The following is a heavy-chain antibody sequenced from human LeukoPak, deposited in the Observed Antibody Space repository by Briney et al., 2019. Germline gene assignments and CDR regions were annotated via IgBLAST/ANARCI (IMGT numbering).Heavy chain of an antibody. Sequence: AGGSLRLSCAASGFTFSDSVVHWVRQASGKGLEWVGRIRSKDNNYATAYAASVKGGFTISRDDSKNTAYLQMNSLKTEDTAVYYCSRHTDPYYYYGMDVWGQGTTVTVSS. J-gene: IGHJ6*02. CDR3: SRHTDPYYYYGMDV. CDR2: IRSKDNNYAT. D-gene: IGHD2-8*02. CDR1: GFTFSDSV. V-gene: IGHV3-73*01.